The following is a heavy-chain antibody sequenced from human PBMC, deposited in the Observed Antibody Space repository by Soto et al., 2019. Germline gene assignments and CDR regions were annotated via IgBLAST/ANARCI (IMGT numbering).Heavy chain of an antibody. CDR2: INHSGST. CDR1: GGSFSGYY. J-gene: IGHJ4*02. Sequence: SETLSLTCAVYGGSFSGYYWSWIRQPPGKGLEWIGEINHSGSTNYNPSLKSRVTISVDTSKNQFSLKLSSVTAADTAVYYCARGSPSGDYHYWGQGTLVTVSS. V-gene: IGHV4-34*01. CDR3: ARGSPSGDYHY. D-gene: IGHD4-17*01.